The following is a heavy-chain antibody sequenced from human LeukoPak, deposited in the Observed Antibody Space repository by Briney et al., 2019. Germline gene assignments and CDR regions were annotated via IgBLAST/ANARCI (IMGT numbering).Heavy chain of an antibody. V-gene: IGHV3-23*01. Sequence: GGSLRLSCADSGFSFNSYTMTWVRQAPGKGLEWVSGISDSGGSTYYADSVKGRFIISRDNAKNSLYLQMNSLRAEDTAVYYCAELGITMIGGVWGKGTTVTISS. CDR2: ISDSGGST. CDR3: AELGITMIGGV. J-gene: IGHJ6*04. D-gene: IGHD3-10*02. CDR1: GFSFNSYT.